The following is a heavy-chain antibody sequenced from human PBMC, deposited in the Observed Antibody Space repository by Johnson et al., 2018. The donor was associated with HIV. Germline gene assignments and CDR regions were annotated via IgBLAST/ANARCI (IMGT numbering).Heavy chain of an antibody. V-gene: IGHV3-15*01. Sequence: VQLVESGGGLVQPGGSLRLSCAASGFTFSNAWMSWVRQAPGKGLEWVARINRKTDGGTTDYAAPVKGRFTISRDNSKNTLYLQMNSLRAEDTAVYYCAKDLGWFSGFDIWGPGTMVTVSS. J-gene: IGHJ3*02. CDR3: AKDLGWFSGFDI. CDR1: GFTFSNAW. CDR2: INRKTDGGTT. D-gene: IGHD3-3*01.